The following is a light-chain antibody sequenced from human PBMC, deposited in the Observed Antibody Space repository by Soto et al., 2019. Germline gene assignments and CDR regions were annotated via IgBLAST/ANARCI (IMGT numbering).Light chain of an antibody. CDR3: SSYTSSSTLHV. CDR1: SSDVGGYNY. Sequence: QSVLTQPASVSGSPGQSITISCTGTSSDVGGYNYVSWYQQHPGKAPKLMIYEVSNRPSGVSNRFSGSKSGNTASLTISGLQAEDEADYYRSSYTSSSTLHVFGTGTKVT. V-gene: IGLV2-14*01. J-gene: IGLJ1*01. CDR2: EVS.